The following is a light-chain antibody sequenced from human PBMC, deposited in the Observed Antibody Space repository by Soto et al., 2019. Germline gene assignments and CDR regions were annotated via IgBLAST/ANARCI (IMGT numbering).Light chain of an antibody. CDR1: QSVSSSY. CDR3: QQYGSSPPT. Sequence: DIALTQSPGTLSLSPVGRDTLXSTASQSVSSSYLAWYQQKPGQAPRLLIYGASSRATGIPDRFSGSGSGTDFTLTISRLEPEDFAVYYCQQYGSSPPTFGQGTKVDIK. CDR2: GAS. J-gene: IGKJ1*01. V-gene: IGKV3-20*01.